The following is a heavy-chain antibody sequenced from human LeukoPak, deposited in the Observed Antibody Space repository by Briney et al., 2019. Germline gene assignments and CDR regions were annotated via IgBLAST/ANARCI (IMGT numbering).Heavy chain of an antibody. CDR2: ISYDGSNK. D-gene: IGHD5-24*01. J-gene: IGHJ4*02. V-gene: IGHV3-30*04. Sequence: PGGSLRLSCAASGFTFSSYAMHWVRQAPGKGLEWVAVISYDGSNKYYADSVKGRFTISRDNSKNTLYLQMNSLRAEDTAVYYCLQDPFDYWGQGTLVTVSS. CDR3: LQDPFDY. CDR1: GFTFSSYA.